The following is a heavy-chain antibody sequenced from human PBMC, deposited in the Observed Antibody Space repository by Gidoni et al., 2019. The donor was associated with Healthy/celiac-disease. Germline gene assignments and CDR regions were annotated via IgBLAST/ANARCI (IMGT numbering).Heavy chain of an antibody. CDR1: GGSFSGYY. CDR3: ARGGYDYYMDV. J-gene: IGHJ6*03. CDR2: INHSGST. V-gene: IGHV4-34*01. Sequence: QVQLQQWGAGLLKPSETLSLTCDVYGGSFSGYYWSWIRQPPGKGLEWIGEINHSGSTNYNPSLKSRVTISVDTSKNQFSLKLSSVTAADTAVYYCARGGYDYYMDVWGKGTTVTVSS.